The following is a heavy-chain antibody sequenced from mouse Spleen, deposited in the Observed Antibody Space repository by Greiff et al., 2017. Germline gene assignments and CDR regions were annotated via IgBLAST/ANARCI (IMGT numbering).Heavy chain of an antibody. Sequence: VQLQQPGAELVKPGASVKLSCKASGYTFTSYWMQWVKQRPGQGLEWIGEIDPSDSYTNYNQKFKGKATLTVDTSSSTAYMQLSSLTSEDSAVYYCARRGYGSKNWFAYWGQGTLVTVSA. CDR2: IDPSDSYT. J-gene: IGHJ3*01. V-gene: IGHV1-50*01. CDR3: ARRGYGSKNWFAY. D-gene: IGHD1-1*01. CDR1: GYTFTSYW.